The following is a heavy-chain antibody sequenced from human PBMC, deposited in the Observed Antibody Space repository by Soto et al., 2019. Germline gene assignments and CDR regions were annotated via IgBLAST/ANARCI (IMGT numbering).Heavy chain of an antibody. V-gene: IGHV4-30-4*01. J-gene: IGHJ5*02. CDR3: ARERPDGCTLEP. CDR2: IYYSGST. D-gene: IGHD6-19*01. Sequence: QVQLQESGPGLVKPSQTLSLTCTVSGGSISSGDYYWSWIRQPPGKGLEWIGYIYYSGSTYYNPSIKRPVXTXVXXSKNQFSLRLSSVPAADTAVYYCARERPDGCTLEPWGQGPLVTVSS. CDR1: GGSISSGDYY.